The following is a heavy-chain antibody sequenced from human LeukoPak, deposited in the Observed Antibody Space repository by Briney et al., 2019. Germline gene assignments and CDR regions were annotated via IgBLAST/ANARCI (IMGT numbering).Heavy chain of an antibody. D-gene: IGHD3-10*01. J-gene: IGHJ5*02. Sequence: ASVKVSCKASGYTFTSYYMHWVRQAPGQGLEWMGVINPSGGSTSYAQKFQGRVTMTRDTSTSTVYMELSSLRSEDTAVYYCARDPDTMVRGYRDWFDPWGQGTLVTVSS. CDR3: ARDPDTMVRGYRDWFDP. V-gene: IGHV1-46*03. CDR2: INPSGGST. CDR1: GYTFTSYY.